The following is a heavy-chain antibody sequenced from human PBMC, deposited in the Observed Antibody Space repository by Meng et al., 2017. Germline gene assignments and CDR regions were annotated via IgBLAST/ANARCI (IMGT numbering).Heavy chain of an antibody. CDR2: ISYDGSNK. CDR1: GFTFSSYA. D-gene: IGHD3-9*01. J-gene: IGHJ6*02. Sequence: LKISCAASGFTFSSYAMHWVRQAPGKGLEWVAVISYDGSNKYYADSVKGRFTISRDNSKNTLYLQMNSLRAEDTAVYYCASPDTSFDWLYGMDVWGQGTTVTVTS. CDR3: ASPDTSFDWLYGMDV. V-gene: IGHV3-30*04.